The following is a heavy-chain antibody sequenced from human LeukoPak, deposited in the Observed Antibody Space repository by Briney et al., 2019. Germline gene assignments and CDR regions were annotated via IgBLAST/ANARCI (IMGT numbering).Heavy chain of an antibody. V-gene: IGHV3-66*01. Sequence: QSGGSLRLSCAASGFTVSSNYMSWVRQAPGKGLEWVSVIYTSGSTYYADSVKGRFTISRDNSQNTLDLQMNSLRTEDTAVYYCTKGLWAGVSAARDWGQGALVTVSS. CDR1: GFTVSSNY. CDR2: IYTSGST. J-gene: IGHJ4*02. D-gene: IGHD2-8*01. CDR3: TKGLWAGVSAARD.